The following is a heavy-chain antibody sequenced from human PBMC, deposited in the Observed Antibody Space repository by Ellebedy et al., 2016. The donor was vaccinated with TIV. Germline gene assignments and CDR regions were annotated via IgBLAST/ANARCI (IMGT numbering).Heavy chain of an antibody. Sequence: PGGSLRLPCEVSGFIVNTNYMNWVRQAPGKGLEWVSVIETGGNTNYADSVKGRFTISRDISGNTLSLQMNNLKAEDTGVYYCARGVTSAFTYYYYGMDVWGQGTTVTVSS. CDR1: GFIVNTNY. V-gene: IGHV3-53*01. D-gene: IGHD2-2*01. J-gene: IGHJ6*02. CDR2: IETGGNT. CDR3: ARGVTSAFTYYYYGMDV.